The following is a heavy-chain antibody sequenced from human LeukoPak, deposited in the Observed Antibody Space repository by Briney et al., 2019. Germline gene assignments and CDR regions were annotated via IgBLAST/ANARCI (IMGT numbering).Heavy chain of an antibody. CDR2: ISWNSGSI. CDR1: GFTFDDYA. Sequence: AGGSLRLSCAASGFTFDDYAMHWVRQAPGKGLESVSGISWNSGSIGYADSVKGRFTISRDNAKNSLYLQMNSLRAEDTALYYCAKDTEMAALYYFDYWGQGTLVTVSS. CDR3: AKDTEMAALYYFDY. J-gene: IGHJ4*02. V-gene: IGHV3-9*01. D-gene: IGHD5-24*01.